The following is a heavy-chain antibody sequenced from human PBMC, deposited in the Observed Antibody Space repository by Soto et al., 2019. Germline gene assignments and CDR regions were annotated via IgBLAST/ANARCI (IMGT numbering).Heavy chain of an antibody. V-gene: IGHV3-53*01. Sequence: GGSLRLSCAASGFTVSSNYMGWVRQAPGKGLEWVSVIYSGGSTYYADSVKGRFTISRDNSKRTLYLQMNNLRAEDTAVYYCAKARCSTTNCYVPDYWGQGTLVTVSS. CDR3: AKARCSTTNCYVPDY. CDR1: GFTVSSNY. D-gene: IGHD2-2*01. J-gene: IGHJ4*02. CDR2: IYSGGST.